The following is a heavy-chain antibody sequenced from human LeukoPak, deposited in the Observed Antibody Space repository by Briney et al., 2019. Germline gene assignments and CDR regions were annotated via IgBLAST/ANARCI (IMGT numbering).Heavy chain of an antibody. J-gene: IGHJ4*02. CDR1: GGSFSGYY. CDR2: INHSGST. D-gene: IGHD2-2*01. V-gene: IGHV4-34*01. Sequence: PSETLSLTCAVYGGSFSGYYWSWIRQPPGKGLEWIGGINHSGSTNYNPSLKSRVTISVDTSKNQFSLKLSSVTAADTAVYYCARGPNCSSTSCHRTFDYWGQGTLVTVSP. CDR3: ARGPNCSSTSCHRTFDY.